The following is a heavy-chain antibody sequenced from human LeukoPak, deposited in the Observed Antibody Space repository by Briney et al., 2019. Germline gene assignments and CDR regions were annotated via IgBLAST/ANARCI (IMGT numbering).Heavy chain of an antibody. CDR1: GFTFSSYA. D-gene: IGHD2-2*01. J-gene: IGHJ4*02. CDR2: ISGSGDTT. CDR3: AKDYCTITTCSFDS. V-gene: IGHV3-23*01. Sequence: GGSLRLSCAASGFTFSSYAMSWVRQAPGKGLEWVSGISGSGDTTYYADSVKGRFTISRDNSNNTLYPQMNILRAEDTAVYYCAKDYCTITTCSFDSWGQGTLGTVSS.